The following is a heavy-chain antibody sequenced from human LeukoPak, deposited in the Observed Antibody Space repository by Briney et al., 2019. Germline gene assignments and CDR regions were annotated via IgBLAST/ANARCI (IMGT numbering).Heavy chain of an antibody. J-gene: IGHJ5*02. V-gene: IGHV1-46*01. CDR2: INPSGGST. CDR3: ARDPSYGSSGLPKNWFDP. Sequence: ASVKASCKASGYTFTSYYMHWVRLAPGQGLEWMGIINPSGGSTSYAQKFQGRVTMTRDTSTSTVYMELSSLRSEDTAVYYCARDPSYGSSGLPKNWFDPWGQGTLVTVSS. D-gene: IGHD3-22*01. CDR1: GYTFTSYY.